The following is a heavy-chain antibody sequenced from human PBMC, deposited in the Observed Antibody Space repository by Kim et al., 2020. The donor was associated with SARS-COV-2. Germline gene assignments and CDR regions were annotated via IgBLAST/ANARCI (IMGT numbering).Heavy chain of an antibody. Sequence: GGSLRRSCAASGFTFSSYSMNWVRQAPGKGLEWVSSISSSSSYIYYADSVKGRFTISRDNAKNSLYLQMNSLRAEDTAVYYCARGEAYPGYAEYGMDVWGQGTTGNGSS. CDR2: ISSSSSYI. D-gene: IGHD2-21*01. CDR1: GFTFSSYS. J-gene: IGHJ6*01. CDR3: ARGEAYPGYAEYGMDV. V-gene: IGHV3-21*01.